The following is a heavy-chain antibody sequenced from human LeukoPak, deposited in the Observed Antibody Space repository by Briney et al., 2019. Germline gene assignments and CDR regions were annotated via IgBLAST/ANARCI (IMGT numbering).Heavy chain of an antibody. CDR1: GFTFSSYG. J-gene: IGHJ4*02. CDR3: ARASYYYDSSGSYYFDY. D-gene: IGHD3-22*01. Sequence: GRSLRLSCAASGFTFSSYGIHWVRQAPGKGLEWVAVIWYDGSNKYYADSVKGRFTISRDNSKNTLYLQMNSLRAEDTAVYYYARASYYYDSSGSYYFDYWGQGTLVTVSS. V-gene: IGHV3-33*01. CDR2: IWYDGSNK.